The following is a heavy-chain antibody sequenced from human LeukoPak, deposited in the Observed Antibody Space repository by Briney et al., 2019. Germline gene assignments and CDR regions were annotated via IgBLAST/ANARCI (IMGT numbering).Heavy chain of an antibody. D-gene: IGHD4/OR15-4a*01. Sequence: GRSLRLSCAASGFTFSNAWMSWVRQAPGKGLECVGRIKSKTDGGTTDYAAPVKGRFTISRDDSKNTLYLQMNSLKTEDTAVYYCTTEPTMVHSAYYSYGMGVWGKGTTVTVSS. V-gene: IGHV3-15*01. J-gene: IGHJ6*04. CDR2: IKSKTDGGTT. CDR3: TTEPTMVHSAYYSYGMGV. CDR1: GFTFSNAW.